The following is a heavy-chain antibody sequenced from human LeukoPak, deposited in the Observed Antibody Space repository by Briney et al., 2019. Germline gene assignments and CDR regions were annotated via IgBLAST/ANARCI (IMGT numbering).Heavy chain of an antibody. CDR2: MNHNSGNT. J-gene: IGHJ4*02. Sequence: GASVKVSCKASGYTFISYEINWVRQAPGQGLGRMGWMNHNSGNTGYAQKFQGRVTFTRDTSINTASMEQSSLRSGDTAVYYCARVASRSFDFWGQGTLVTVSS. V-gene: IGHV1-8*03. CDR1: GYTFISYE. D-gene: IGHD5-12*01. CDR3: ARVASRSFDF.